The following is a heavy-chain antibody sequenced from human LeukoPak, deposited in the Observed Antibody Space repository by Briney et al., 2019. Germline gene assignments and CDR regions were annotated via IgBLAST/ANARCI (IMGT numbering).Heavy chain of an antibody. Sequence: PSETLSLTCAVSGGSISSINWWSWVRQPPGKGREWIGEMYHNGSPNYNPSLKSRDTIPVDKAKKQVSPKVRSVTAADTAIYYCARPPDPRGQGTLVTVSS. CDR3: ARPPDP. J-gene: IGHJ5*02. CDR2: MYHNGSP. V-gene: IGHV4-4*02. CDR1: GGSISSINW.